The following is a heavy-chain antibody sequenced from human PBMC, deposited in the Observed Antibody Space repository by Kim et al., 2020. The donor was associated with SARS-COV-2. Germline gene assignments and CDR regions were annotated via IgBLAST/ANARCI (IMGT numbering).Heavy chain of an antibody. D-gene: IGHD2-2*02. CDR2: ISGSANGA. J-gene: IGHJ4*01. Sequence: GGSLRLSCAASGFIFSDYAMSWVRRGPGKGLEWVGAISGSANGAYYADSVRGRFTISRHNSANTLYLQMNSLRAEDTAVYYCAKSIPSGLYRDY. CDR3: AKSIPSGLYRDY. V-gene: IGHV3-23*01. CDR1: GFIFSDYA.